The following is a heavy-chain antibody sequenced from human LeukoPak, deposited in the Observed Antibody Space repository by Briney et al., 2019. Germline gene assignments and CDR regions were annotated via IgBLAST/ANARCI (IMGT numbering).Heavy chain of an antibody. CDR1: GFTFSSYW. CDR3: ARVQHEWLMDY. Sequence: TGGSLRLSCAASGFTFSSYWMSWVRQAPGKGLEWVANIKQDGSEKYYVDSVKGRFTISRDNAKNSLYLQMNSLRAEDTAVCYCARVQHEWLMDYWGQGTLVTVSS. J-gene: IGHJ4*02. V-gene: IGHV3-7*01. D-gene: IGHD3-3*01. CDR2: IKQDGSEK.